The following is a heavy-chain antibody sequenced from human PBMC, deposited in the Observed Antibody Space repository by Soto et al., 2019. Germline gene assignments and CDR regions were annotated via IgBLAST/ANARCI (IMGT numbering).Heavy chain of an antibody. Sequence: GGSLRLSCAASGFTFSGYARNWVRQAPGKGLEWVSVISGSDGSTYYADSVKGRFTISRDNSKNTLNLQMNSLRAEDTAVYYCARRSSSWYFGYWGQGTLVTVSS. D-gene: IGHD6-13*01. V-gene: IGHV3-23*01. CDR1: GFTFSGYA. CDR3: ARRSSSWYFGY. CDR2: ISGSDGST. J-gene: IGHJ4*02.